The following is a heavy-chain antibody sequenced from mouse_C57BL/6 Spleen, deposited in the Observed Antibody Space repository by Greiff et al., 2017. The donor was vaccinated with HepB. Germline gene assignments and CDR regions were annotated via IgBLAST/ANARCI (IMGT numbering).Heavy chain of an antibody. CDR2: ISSGGSYT. V-gene: IGHV5-6*01. CDR3: ARPRTAQATPVYYFDY. J-gene: IGHJ2*01. D-gene: IGHD3-2*02. CDR1: GFTFSSYG. Sequence: EVKVVESGGDLVKPGGSLKLSCAASGFTFSSYGMSWVRQTPDKRLEWVATISSGGSYTYYPDSVKGRFTISRDNAKNTLYLQMSSLKSEDTAMYYCARPRTAQATPVYYFDYWGQGTTLTVSS.